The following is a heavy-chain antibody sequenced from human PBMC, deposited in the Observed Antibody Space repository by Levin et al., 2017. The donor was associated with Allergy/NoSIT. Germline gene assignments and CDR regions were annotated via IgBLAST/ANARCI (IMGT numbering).Heavy chain of an antibody. Sequence: GGSLRLSCAASGFTFSSYGMHWVRQAPGKGLEWVAVISYDGSNKYYADSVKGRFTISRDNSKNTLYLQMNSLRAEDTAVYYCAKGPYSSGGYYFDYWGQGTLVTVSS. V-gene: IGHV3-30*18. D-gene: IGHD6-19*01. J-gene: IGHJ4*02. CDR3: AKGPYSSGGYYFDY. CDR1: GFTFSSYG. CDR2: ISYDGSNK.